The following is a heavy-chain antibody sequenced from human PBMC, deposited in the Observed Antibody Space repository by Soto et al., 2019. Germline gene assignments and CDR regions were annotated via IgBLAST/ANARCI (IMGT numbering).Heavy chain of an antibody. V-gene: IGHV4-34*01. D-gene: IGHD2-8*01. CDR2: INHSGST. J-gene: IGHJ4*02. Sequence: SETLSLTCAVDGGSFSGYYWSWLRQPPGKGLEWVGDINHSGSTNYDPSLKSRVTISVDMSKNQFSLKLSSVTAADTAVYYCARGVRYFTYGVCYTGRWQYCGYWGQGTRDPVPS. CDR1: GGSFSGYY. CDR3: ARGVRYFTYGVCYTGRWQYCGY.